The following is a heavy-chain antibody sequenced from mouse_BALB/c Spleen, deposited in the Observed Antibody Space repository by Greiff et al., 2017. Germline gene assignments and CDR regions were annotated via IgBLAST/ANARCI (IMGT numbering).Heavy chain of an antibody. CDR2: ISNGGGST. V-gene: IGHV5-12-2*01. CDR3: ASAYYRDGVYAMDY. CDR1: GFTFSSYA. D-gene: IGHD2-14*01. Sequence: EVHLVESGGGLVKPGGSLKLSCAASGFTFSSYAMSWVRQTPEKRLEWVAYISNGGGSTYYPDTVKGRFTISRDNAKNTLYLQMSSLTSEDTAMYYCASAYYRDGVYAMDYWGQGTSVTVSA. J-gene: IGHJ4*01.